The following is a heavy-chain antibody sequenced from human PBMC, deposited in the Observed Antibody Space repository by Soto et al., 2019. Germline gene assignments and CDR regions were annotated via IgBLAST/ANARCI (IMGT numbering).Heavy chain of an antibody. CDR3: AIRPTPPVGGYCTNGVCYAFDI. CDR2: IKQDGSEK. D-gene: IGHD2-8*01. Sequence: GGSLRLSCAASGFTFSSYWMSWVRQAPGKGLEWVANIKQDGSEKSYVDSVKGRFTISRDNAKNSLYLQMNSLRAEDTAVYYCAIRPTPPVGGYCTNGVCYAFDIWGQGTMVTVSS. V-gene: IGHV3-7*01. J-gene: IGHJ3*02. CDR1: GFTFSSYW.